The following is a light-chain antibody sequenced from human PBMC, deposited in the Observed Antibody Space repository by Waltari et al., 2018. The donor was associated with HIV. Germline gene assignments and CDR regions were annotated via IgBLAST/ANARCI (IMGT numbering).Light chain of an antibody. CDR1: SSDIGGYNY. Sequence: QSTLTQPPSASGSPGQSVTISCTGTSSDIGGYNYVSWYQQHPGKAPKLIMTEVTTRPPAFPDRFSGSKSGNTASLSVAGLQADDEALYYCSSFAPTNKFYVLFGGGTTLTVL. CDR2: EVT. CDR3: SSFAPTNKFYVL. J-gene: IGLJ2*01. V-gene: IGLV2-8*01.